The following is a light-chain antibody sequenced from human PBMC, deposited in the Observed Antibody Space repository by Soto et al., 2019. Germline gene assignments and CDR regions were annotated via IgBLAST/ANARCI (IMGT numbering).Light chain of an antibody. CDR3: AAWDDSLRVV. V-gene: IGLV1-44*01. J-gene: IGLJ3*02. CDR1: SSNIGSKT. CDR2: SDN. Sequence: QSVLTQPPSASGTPGQRVIMSCSGSSSNIGSKTVNWYQHVPGTTPKLLVYSDNQRPSGVPDRFSGSKSGTSASLAISGPQSEDEADYYCAAWDDSLRVVLGGETKLTVL.